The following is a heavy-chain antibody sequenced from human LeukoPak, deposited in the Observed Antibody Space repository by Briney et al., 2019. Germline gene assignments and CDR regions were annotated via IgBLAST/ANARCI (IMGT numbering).Heavy chain of an antibody. V-gene: IGHV3-23*01. CDR3: AKDYSGYECGDY. D-gene: IGHD5-12*01. J-gene: IGHJ4*02. CDR1: GFTFSSYV. Sequence: GGSLRLSCAASGFTFSSYVMSWVRQAPGKGLEWVSSIRGSGGGTLYADSVKGRFTISRDNSKNTLYLRMNSLRAEDTAVYYCAKDYSGYECGDYWGQGTLVTVSS. CDR2: IRGSGGGT.